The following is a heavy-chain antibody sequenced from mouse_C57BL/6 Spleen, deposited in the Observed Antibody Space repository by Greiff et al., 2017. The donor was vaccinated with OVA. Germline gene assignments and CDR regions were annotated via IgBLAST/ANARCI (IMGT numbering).Heavy chain of an antibody. CDR2: INPRDGST. D-gene: IGHD2-3*01. V-gene: IGHV1-78*01. Sequence: VKLVESDAELVKPGASVKISCKVSGYTFTDHTIHWMKQRPEQGLEWIGYINPRDGSTKYNEKFKGKATLTADKSSSTAYMQLNSLTSEDSAVYFCASGLLLSFDYWGQGTTLTVSS. CDR1: GYTFTDHT. J-gene: IGHJ2*01. CDR3: ASGLLLSFDY.